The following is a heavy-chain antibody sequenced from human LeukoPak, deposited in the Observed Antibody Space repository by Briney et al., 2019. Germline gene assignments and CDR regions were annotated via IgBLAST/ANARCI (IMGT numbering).Heavy chain of an antibody. J-gene: IGHJ4*02. Sequence: GASVKVSCKASGYTFTGYYMHWVRQAPGQGLEWMGWINPNSGGTNYAQKFQGRVTMTRDTSISTAYMELSRLRSDDTAVYYCARDPAGGAAEFDYWGQGTLVTASS. CDR1: GYTFTGYY. D-gene: IGHD6-13*01. CDR2: INPNSGGT. V-gene: IGHV1-2*02. CDR3: ARDPAGGAAEFDY.